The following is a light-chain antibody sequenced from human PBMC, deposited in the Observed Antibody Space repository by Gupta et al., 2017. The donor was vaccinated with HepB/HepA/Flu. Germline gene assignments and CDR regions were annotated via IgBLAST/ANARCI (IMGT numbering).Light chain of an antibody. V-gene: IGKV2-30*01. CDR2: KVS. CDR1: QSLADTDGSTY. J-gene: IGKJ4*01. CDR3: MQSTHWPPLA. Sequence: DVVLTQSPLSLPVILGQPAPMSCWSSQSLADTDGSTYLSWFQQRPGQPPRRLIYKVSNRDSGVPARFIGSGSGSDFTLTISSVEAEDVGLYYCMQSTHWPPLAFGGGTKVEI.